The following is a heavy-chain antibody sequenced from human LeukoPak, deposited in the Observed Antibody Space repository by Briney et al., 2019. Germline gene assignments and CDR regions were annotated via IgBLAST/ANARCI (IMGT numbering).Heavy chain of an antibody. CDR3: AKGTPRDGYNSGYFDY. J-gene: IGHJ4*02. CDR1: GFTFSTYA. CDR2: ISDDGVYT. D-gene: IGHD5-24*01. Sequence: GGSLRLSCAASGFTFSTYAMSWVRQAPGKGLEWVSIISDDGVYTYYAESVEGRFTISRDNSKNTLYLQMNSPRAEDTAVYYCAKGTPRDGYNSGYFDYWGQGTQVTVSS. V-gene: IGHV3-23*01.